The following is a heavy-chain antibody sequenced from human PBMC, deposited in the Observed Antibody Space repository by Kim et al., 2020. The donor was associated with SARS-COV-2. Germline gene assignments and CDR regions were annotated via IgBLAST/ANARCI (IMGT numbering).Heavy chain of an antibody. CDR2: ISYDGSNK. Sequence: GGSLRLSCAASGFTFSSYAMHWVRQAPGKGLEWVAVISYDGSNKYYADSVKGRFTISRDNSKNTLYLQMNSLRAEDTAVYYCARDGAEARGMWLGGYYYYGMDVWGQGTTVTVSS. J-gene: IGHJ6*02. CDR1: GFTFSSYA. D-gene: IGHD6-19*01. CDR3: ARDGAEARGMWLGGYYYYGMDV. V-gene: IGHV3-30*04.